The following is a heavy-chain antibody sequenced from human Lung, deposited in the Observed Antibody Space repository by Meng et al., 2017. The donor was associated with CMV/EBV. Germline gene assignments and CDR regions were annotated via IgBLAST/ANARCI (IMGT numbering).Heavy chain of an antibody. D-gene: IGHD3-3*01. CDR3: AIPSRLGIFVNY. CDR2: ISDNGDRT. J-gene: IGHJ4*02. V-gene: IGHV3-23*01. Sequence: GESLKISCAASGFTFSRYAMTWVRQAPGKGLEWVSSISDNGDRTYYADSVKGRFTISRDNSKNILYLHLNSLRAEDTAIYYCAIPSRLGIFVNYWGQGTLVTVSS. CDR1: GFTFSRYA.